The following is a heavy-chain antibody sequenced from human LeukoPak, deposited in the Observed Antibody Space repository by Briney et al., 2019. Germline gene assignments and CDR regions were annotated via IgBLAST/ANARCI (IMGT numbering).Heavy chain of an antibody. Sequence: PSETLSLTCTVSGGSISSYYWSWIRQPPGQGLEWIGYIYYSGSTNYNPSLKGRVTISLDTSKNQFSLKMTSVTAADTAVYYCASQWPPYYYDSPIDYWGQGTLVTVSS. V-gene: IGHV4-59*01. D-gene: IGHD3-22*01. CDR3: ASQWPPYYYDSPIDY. CDR2: IYYSGST. CDR1: GGSISSYY. J-gene: IGHJ4*02.